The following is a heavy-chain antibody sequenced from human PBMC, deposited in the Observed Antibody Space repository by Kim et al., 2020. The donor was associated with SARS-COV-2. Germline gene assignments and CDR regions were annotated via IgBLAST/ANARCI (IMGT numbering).Heavy chain of an antibody. CDR3: ARGLYSGYDDDAFDI. D-gene: IGHD5-12*01. J-gene: IGHJ3*02. Sequence: GGSLRLSCAASGFTVSSNYMSWVRQAPGKGLEWVSVIYSGGSKYYADSVKGRFTISRDNSKNTLYLQMNSLRAEETAVYYCARGLYSGYDDDAFDIWGQGTMVTVSS. V-gene: IGHV3-53*01. CDR1: GFTVSSNY. CDR2: IYSGGSK.